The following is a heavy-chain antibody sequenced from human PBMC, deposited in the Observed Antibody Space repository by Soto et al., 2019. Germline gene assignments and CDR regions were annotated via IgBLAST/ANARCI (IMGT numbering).Heavy chain of an antibody. CDR2: INSDGSST. CDR3: ARDLGSSWYFNLFDP. D-gene: IGHD6-13*01. Sequence: EVQLVESGGGLVQPGGSLRLSCAASGFTFSSYWMHWVRQAPGKGLVWVSRINSDGSSTSYADSVKGRFTISRDNAKNTLYLQMSSLRAEDTAVYYCARDLGSSWYFNLFDPWGQGTLVTVSS. CDR1: GFTFSSYW. J-gene: IGHJ5*02. V-gene: IGHV3-74*01.